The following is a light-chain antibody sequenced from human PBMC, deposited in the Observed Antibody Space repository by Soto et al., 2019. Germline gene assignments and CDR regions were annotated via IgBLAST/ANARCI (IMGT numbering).Light chain of an antibody. CDR1: SSDVGGYNY. J-gene: IGLJ2*01. Sequence: QSALTQPPSASGSPGQSVTISCTGTSSDVGGYNYVSWYQQHPGKAPKLMIYEVSKRPSGVPDRSSGSKSGNTASLTVSGLQAEDEADYYCSSYAGSKTLFGGGTKLTVL. CDR3: SSYAGSKTL. V-gene: IGLV2-8*01. CDR2: EVS.